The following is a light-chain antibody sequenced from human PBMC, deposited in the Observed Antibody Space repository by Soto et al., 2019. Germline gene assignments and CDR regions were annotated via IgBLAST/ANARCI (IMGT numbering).Light chain of an antibody. V-gene: IGKV3-15*01. CDR1: QSVSSN. J-gene: IGKJ1*01. CDR2: GAS. CDR3: HQRQSWPRT. Sequence: EIVMTQCPATLSVSQGEGVTLSCRASQSVSSNLAWYQQRPGQAPRLLIYGASTRATGIPARFSGSGSGTDFTLTISDVQPEDFALYYCHQRQSWPRTFGQGTKVDIK.